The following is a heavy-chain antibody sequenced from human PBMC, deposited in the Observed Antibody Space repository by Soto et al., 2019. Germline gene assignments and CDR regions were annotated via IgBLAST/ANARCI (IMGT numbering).Heavy chain of an antibody. CDR1: GFTFSSYG. V-gene: IGHV3-33*01. CDR3: ARDPELPYYFDY. J-gene: IGHJ4*02. Sequence: QVQLVESGGGVVQPGRSLRLSCAASGFTFSSYGMHWVPQAPGKGLEWVAVIWYDGSNKYYADSVKGRFTISRDNSKNTLYLQMNSLRAEDTAVYYCARDPELPYYFDYWGQGTLVTVSS. CDR2: IWYDGSNK. D-gene: IGHD1-7*01.